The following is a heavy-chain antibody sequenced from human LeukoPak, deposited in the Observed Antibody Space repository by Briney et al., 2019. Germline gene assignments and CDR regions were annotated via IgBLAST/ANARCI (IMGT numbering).Heavy chain of an antibody. CDR2: INPNSCGT. V-gene: IGHV1-2*02. J-gene: IGHJ4*02. Sequence: ASVKVSCQASVYTFTGYYMHWVRQAPGQGLEWMGWINPNSCGTNYAQKFQGRVTMTSDTSISTAYMELSRLRSDDTAVYYCARDLSGTSDYWGQGILVTASS. CDR1: VYTFTGYY. CDR3: ARDLSGTSDY. D-gene: IGHD1-7*01.